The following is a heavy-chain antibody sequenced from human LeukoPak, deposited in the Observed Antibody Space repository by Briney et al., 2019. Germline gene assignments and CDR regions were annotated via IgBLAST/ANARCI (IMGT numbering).Heavy chain of an antibody. V-gene: IGHV1-8*03. Sequence: RASVKVSCKTSGYSFTTYHINWVRQASGQGLEWLGWMNPYTGDRGYAQRFQGRLSITSDTSISTAYMELGSLKSDDTAVYSCARTTSLTASGYDCWGQGTLVTVSS. CDR3: ARTTSLTASGYDC. CDR1: GYSFTTYH. CDR2: MNPYTGDR. J-gene: IGHJ4*02. D-gene: IGHD2-21*02.